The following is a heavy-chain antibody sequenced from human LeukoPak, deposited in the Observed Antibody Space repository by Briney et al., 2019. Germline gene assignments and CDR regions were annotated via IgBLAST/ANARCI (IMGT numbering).Heavy chain of an antibody. V-gene: IGHV4-30-2*01. J-gene: IGHJ4*02. CDR2: IYHSGST. CDR1: GGSISSGGYS. D-gene: IGHD6-19*01. Sequence: PSQTLSLTCAVSGGSISSGGYSWSWIRQPPGKGLEWIGYIYHSGSTYYNPSLKSRVTISVDRSKNQFSLKLSSVTAADTAVYYCARGPGLVPSVVSHFDYWGQGTLVTVSS. CDR3: ARGPGLVPSVVSHFDY.